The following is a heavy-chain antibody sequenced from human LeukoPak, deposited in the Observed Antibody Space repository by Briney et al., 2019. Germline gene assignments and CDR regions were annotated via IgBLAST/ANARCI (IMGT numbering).Heavy chain of an antibody. CDR1: GGSIFGHY. D-gene: IGHD3-22*01. V-gene: IGHV4-4*08. CDR3: ARRAYYDTIGYSPASGYFDL. J-gene: IGHJ2*01. CDR2: IYSNGIT. Sequence: SGTLSLTCTVSGGSIFGHYFNWIRQAPGKGLEWIGYIYSNGITSYNPSLRSRGTMSIATSRSQFSLRLTSVTAADTAIYYCARRAYYDTIGYSPASGYFDLWGRGTLVSVSS.